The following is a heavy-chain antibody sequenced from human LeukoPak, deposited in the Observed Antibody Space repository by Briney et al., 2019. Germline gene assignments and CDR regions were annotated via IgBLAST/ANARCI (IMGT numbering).Heavy chain of an antibody. V-gene: IGHV1-18*01. J-gene: IGHJ5*02. CDR3: ARVNRCSSTSCYGWFDP. D-gene: IGHD2-2*01. Sequence: ASVKLSCTASGYTFTSYGISWVRQAPGQGLEWMGWISAYNGNTNYAQKLQGRVTMTTDTSTSTAYMELRSLRSDDTAVYYCARVNRCSSTSCYGWFDPWGQGTLVTVSS. CDR2: ISAYNGNT. CDR1: GYTFTSYG.